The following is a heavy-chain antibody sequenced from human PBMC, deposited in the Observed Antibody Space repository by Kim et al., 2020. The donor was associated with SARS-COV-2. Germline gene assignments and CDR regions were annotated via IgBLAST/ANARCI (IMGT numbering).Heavy chain of an antibody. Sequence: GGSLRLSCAASGFTFSSYAMSWVRQAPGKGLEWVSAISGSGGSTYYADSVKGRFTISRDNSKNTLYLQMNSLRAEDTAVYYCAKRKRGEYCGGDCYDPLYYYYYGMDVWGQGTTVTVSS. V-gene: IGHV3-23*01. CDR2: ISGSGGST. CDR3: AKRKRGEYCGGDCYDPLYYYYYGMDV. D-gene: IGHD2-21*02. CDR1: GFTFSSYA. J-gene: IGHJ6*02.